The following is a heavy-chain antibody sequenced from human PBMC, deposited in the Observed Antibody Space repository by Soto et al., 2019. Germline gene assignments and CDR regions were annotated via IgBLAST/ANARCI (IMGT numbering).Heavy chain of an antibody. CDR3: AKALIVVVIAIWVY. Sequence: EVQLLESGGGLVQPGGSLRLSCAASGFTFSSYAMSWVRQAPGKGLEWVSGISGSGGSTYYADSVKGRFTISRDNSKNTLYLQMNSLRAEDTAVYYCAKALIVVVIAIWVYWGQGTLVTVSS. J-gene: IGHJ4*02. CDR2: ISGSGGST. D-gene: IGHD2-21*01. CDR1: GFTFSSYA. V-gene: IGHV3-23*01.